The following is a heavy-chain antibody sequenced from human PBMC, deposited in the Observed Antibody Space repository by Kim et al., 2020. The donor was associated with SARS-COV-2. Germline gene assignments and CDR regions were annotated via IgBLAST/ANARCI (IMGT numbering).Heavy chain of an antibody. J-gene: IGHJ4*02. CDR3: ARAVPYSYGYGDY. V-gene: IGHV3-23*01. Sequence: GGSLRLSCAASGFTFSSYAMSWVRQAPGKGLEWVSAVSGSGASTYYADSVKGRFTISRDNSKNTLYLQMNSLRAEDTAVYYCARAVPYSYGYGDYWGQGTLVTVSS. CDR1: GFTFSSYA. CDR2: VSGSGAST. D-gene: IGHD5-18*01.